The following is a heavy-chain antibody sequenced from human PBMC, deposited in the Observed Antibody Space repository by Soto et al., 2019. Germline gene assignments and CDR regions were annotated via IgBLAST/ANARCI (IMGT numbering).Heavy chain of an antibody. CDR2: MYHSGNT. J-gene: IGHJ4*02. CDR3: ARASASSMLRGVITN. V-gene: IGHV4-4*03. Sequence: PEKLSHTYAVSGGSISSDNWWSWVRQPPGKGLEWIGEMYHSGNTNYNPSLKSRVNISVHKSKNQFSMKMTSVTAADTALYYCARASASSMLRGVITNWGQGPHLTV. CDR1: GGSISSDNW. D-gene: IGHD3-10*01.